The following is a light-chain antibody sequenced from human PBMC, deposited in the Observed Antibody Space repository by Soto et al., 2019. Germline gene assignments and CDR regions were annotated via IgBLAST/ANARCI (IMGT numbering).Light chain of an antibody. CDR3: QQYNNWPELT. J-gene: IGKJ4*01. CDR2: GAS. Sequence: EIVLTQSPATLSVSPGERATLSCKASQNVYNNLAWYQQRPGQPPRLLIYGASTSDTGILARFSGSGSGTEFTLTISSLQSEDFAVYYCQQYNNWPELTFGGGTKV. CDR1: QNVYNN. V-gene: IGKV3D-15*01.